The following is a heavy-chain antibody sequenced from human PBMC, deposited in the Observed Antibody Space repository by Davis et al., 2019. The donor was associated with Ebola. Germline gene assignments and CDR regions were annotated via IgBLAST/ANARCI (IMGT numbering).Heavy chain of an antibody. V-gene: IGHV4-59*08. D-gene: IGHD1-20*01. CDR2: IYHSGSA. CDR1: GVSISSNY. J-gene: IGHJ4*02. CDR3: ARRGNNWNELDH. Sequence: PSETLSLTCIVSGVSISSNYWSWIRQPPGKGLEWIGYIYHSGSANYNPSLKSRVVMSIDTSENQFSLMLSSVTAADTAIYYCARRGNNWNELDHWGQGTLVTVSS.